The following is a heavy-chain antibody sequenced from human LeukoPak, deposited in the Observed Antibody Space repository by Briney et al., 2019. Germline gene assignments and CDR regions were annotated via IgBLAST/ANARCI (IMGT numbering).Heavy chain of an antibody. D-gene: IGHD6-19*01. CDR2: ITGNSDST. J-gene: IGHJ4*02. V-gene: IGHV3-9*01. CDR1: GFTFGDYA. CDR3: ARDLGRLAVAHIDY. Sequence: GRSLRLSCAASGFTFGDYAMHWVRQAPGKGLEWVSGITGNSDSTGFADSVKGRFTISRDNSKNTLYLQMNSLRAEDTAVYYCARDLGRLAVAHIDYWGQGTLVTVSS.